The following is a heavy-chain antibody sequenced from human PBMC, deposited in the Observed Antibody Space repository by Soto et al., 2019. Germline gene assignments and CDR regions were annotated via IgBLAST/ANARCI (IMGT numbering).Heavy chain of an antibody. V-gene: IGHV4-31*03. D-gene: IGHD5-12*01. CDR2: IYYSGST. J-gene: IGHJ6*02. CDR3: ARLEMATTLTRHSLSNYGMDV. CDR1: GGSISSGGYY. Sequence: PSETLFLTCTVSGGSISSGGYYWSWIRQHPGKGLEWIGYIYYSGSTYYNPSLKSRVTISVDTSKNQFSLKLSSVTAADTAVYYCARLEMATTLTRHSLSNYGMDVWGQGTTVTVSS.